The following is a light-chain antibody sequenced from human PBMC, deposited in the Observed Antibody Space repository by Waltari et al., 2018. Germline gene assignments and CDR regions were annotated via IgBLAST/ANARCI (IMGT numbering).Light chain of an antibody. CDR1: QSNSRW. CDR2: DAS. J-gene: IGKJ4*01. V-gene: IGKV1-5*01. Sequence: DIQMTQFPSTLSASVGDRVTITCRASQSNSRWLAWYQQKPGKAPKVLIYDASTLERGVPSRFSGSGSETEFTLAISSLQPDDFATYYCQQYSGYSGPFGGGTKVEIK. CDR3: QQYSGYSGP.